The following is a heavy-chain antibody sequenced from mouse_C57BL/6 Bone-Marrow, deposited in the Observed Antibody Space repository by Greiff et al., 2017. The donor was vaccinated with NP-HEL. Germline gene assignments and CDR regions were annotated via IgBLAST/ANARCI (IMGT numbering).Heavy chain of an antibody. CDR2: IWNGGGT. V-gene: IGHV2-9-1*01. CDR3: ARNSDYDDCWYFDV. J-gene: IGHJ1*03. CDR1: GFSLTSYA. D-gene: IGHD2-4*01. Sequence: VQLVESGPGLVAPSQSLSITCTVSGFSLTSYAISWVRQPPGKGLEWLGVIWNGGGTNDNSALTTRLSISKDNSKSQVFLKMNSLQTEDTARDYCARNSDYDDCWYFDVWGTGTTVTVSS.